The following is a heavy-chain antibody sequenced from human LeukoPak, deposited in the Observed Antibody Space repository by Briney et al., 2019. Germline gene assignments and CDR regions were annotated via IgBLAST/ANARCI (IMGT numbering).Heavy chain of an antibody. D-gene: IGHD5-24*01. J-gene: IGHJ4*02. Sequence: GGSLRLSCAASGFMFSSNWMSWVRLAPGKGLEWVANIKEDGTETYYVDSVKGRFTISRDNAENSLYLQMNSLRVEDTAVYYCAKEGRSLQTYWGQGTLVTVSS. CDR1: GFMFSSNW. V-gene: IGHV3-7*03. CDR2: IKEDGTET. CDR3: AKEGRSLQTY.